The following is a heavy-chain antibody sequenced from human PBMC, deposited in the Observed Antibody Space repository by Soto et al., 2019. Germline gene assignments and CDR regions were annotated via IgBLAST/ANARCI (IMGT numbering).Heavy chain of an antibody. D-gene: IGHD1-1*01. V-gene: IGHV1-2*02. CDR2: INPNNGAT. Sequence: QVQLVQSGAEVKKPGASVKVSCKAPRYIFTAYFMHWVRQAHGQGLDWMGWINPNNGATHYGLSFQGRVTMTRDTSISTAYMELSSLRSDDTAVYYCASHDTGARFDPWGQGTLVIVSS. J-gene: IGHJ5*02. CDR1: RYIFTAYF. CDR3: ASHDTGARFDP.